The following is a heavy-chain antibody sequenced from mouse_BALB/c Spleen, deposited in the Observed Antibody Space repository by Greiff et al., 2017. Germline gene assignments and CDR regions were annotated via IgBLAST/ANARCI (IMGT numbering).Heavy chain of an antibody. D-gene: IGHD2-3*01. CDR2: IWWNDNN. Sequence: QVTLKESGPGILQPSQTLSLTCSFSGFSLSTYGIGVGWLRQPSGKGLEWLAHIWWNDNNYYNSALKSRLTISKDTSNNQVFLKIASVDTADTATYYCARVYDGYPRYIDDWGEGTTVTVSS. V-gene: IGHV8-11*01. CDR1: GFSLSTYGIG. J-gene: IGHJ1*01. CDR3: ARVYDGYPRYIDD.